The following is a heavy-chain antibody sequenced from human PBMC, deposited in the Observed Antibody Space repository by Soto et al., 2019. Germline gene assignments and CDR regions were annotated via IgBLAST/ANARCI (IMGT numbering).Heavy chain of an antibody. CDR3: AKDLRRQLVRYYYYGMDV. Sequence: TGGSLRLSCAASGFTFSSYAMSWVRQAPGKGLEWVSAISGSGGSTYYADSVKGRFTISRDNSKNTLYLQMNSLRAEDTAVYYCAKDLRRQLVRYYYYGMDVWGQGTTVTVSS. V-gene: IGHV3-23*01. D-gene: IGHD6-6*01. J-gene: IGHJ6*02. CDR2: ISGSGGST. CDR1: GFTFSSYA.